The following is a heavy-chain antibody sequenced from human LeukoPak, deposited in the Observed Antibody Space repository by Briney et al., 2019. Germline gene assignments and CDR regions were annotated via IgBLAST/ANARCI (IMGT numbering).Heavy chain of an antibody. Sequence: AETLSLTCNVSGGSISSYFWTWIRQPPGKGLEWLGRIHASGTTNYNSSLKSRVSMSVDTSKNQFSLKLTSVTAADTAVYFCARDGADVYGRAFDYWGQGTLVSVSS. J-gene: IGHJ4*02. V-gene: IGHV4-4*07. CDR2: IHASGTT. CDR1: GGSISSYF. CDR3: ARDGADVYGRAFDY. D-gene: IGHD3-10*01.